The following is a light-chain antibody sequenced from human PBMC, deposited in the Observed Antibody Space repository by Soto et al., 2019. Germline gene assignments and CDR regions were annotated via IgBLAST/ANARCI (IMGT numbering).Light chain of an antibody. Sequence: DIQITQSPSSLSASVGDRVTITCQASQDIRNYLNWYQQKPGKAPKFLIYDASNLERGVPSRFSGSGSGTDFTFTISSLQPEDIGTYYCQQYDNLALTFGQGTKVDIK. CDR3: QQYDNLALT. J-gene: IGKJ2*01. V-gene: IGKV1-33*01. CDR1: QDIRNY. CDR2: DAS.